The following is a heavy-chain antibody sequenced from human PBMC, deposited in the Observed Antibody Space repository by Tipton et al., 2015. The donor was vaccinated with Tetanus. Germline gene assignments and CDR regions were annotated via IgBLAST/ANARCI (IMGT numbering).Heavy chain of an antibody. CDR1: GGSISGSSYY. CDR2: IYYSGST. D-gene: IGHD3-22*01. CDR3: ARDRRDFAYDSRGFYSPLYYFDN. Sequence: TLSLTCSVSGGSISGSSYYWSWIRQPPGKALEWIGSIYYSGSTFYHPSLQSRVTISVDTSKNQFSLRLSSVTAADTAVYFCARDRRDFAYDSRGFYSPLYYFDNWGQGVRVTVSS. J-gene: IGHJ4*02. V-gene: IGHV4-39*02.